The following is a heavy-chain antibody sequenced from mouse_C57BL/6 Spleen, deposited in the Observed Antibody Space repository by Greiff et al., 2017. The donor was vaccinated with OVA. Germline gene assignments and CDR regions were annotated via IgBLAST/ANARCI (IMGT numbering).Heavy chain of an antibody. Sequence: EVNVVESGGGLVQPGGSLSLSCAASGFTFTDYYMSWVRQPPGKALEWLGFIRNKANGYTTEYSASVKGRFTISRDNSQSILYLQMNALRAEDSATYYCARYKGSYYFDYWGQGTTLTVSS. CDR1: GFTFTDYY. J-gene: IGHJ2*01. CDR3: ARYKGSYYFDY. V-gene: IGHV7-3*01. CDR2: IRNKANGYTT.